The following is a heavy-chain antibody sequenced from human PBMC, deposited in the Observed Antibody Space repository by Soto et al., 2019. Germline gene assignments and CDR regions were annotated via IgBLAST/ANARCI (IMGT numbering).Heavy chain of an antibody. D-gene: IGHD5-12*01. CDR3: AAGGGLPRYY. CDR1: GGSISSGGYS. J-gene: IGHJ4*02. CDR2: RYHSGST. V-gene: IGHV4-30-2*01. Sequence: SETLSLTCAVSGGSISSGGYSWSWIRQPPGKGLEWIGYRYHSGSTYYNPSLKSRVTISIDRSKNQFSLKLSSVTAADTAVYYCAAGGGLPRYYWGQGTLVTVSS.